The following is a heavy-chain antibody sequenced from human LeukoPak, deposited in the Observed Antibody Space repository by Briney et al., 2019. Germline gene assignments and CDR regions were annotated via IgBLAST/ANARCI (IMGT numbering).Heavy chain of an antibody. Sequence: ASVKVSCKASGYTFTSYGISWVRQAPGQGLEWMGWISAYNGNTNYAQKLQGRVTMTTDTSTSTACMELRSLRSDDTAVYYCAREDYYDLYYFDYWGQGTLVTVSS. CDR2: ISAYNGNT. J-gene: IGHJ4*02. CDR3: AREDYYDLYYFDY. D-gene: IGHD3-22*01. CDR1: GYTFTSYG. V-gene: IGHV1-18*01.